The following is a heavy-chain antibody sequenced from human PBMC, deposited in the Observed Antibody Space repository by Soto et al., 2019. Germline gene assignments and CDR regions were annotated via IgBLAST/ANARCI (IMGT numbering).Heavy chain of an antibody. J-gene: IGHJ4*02. Sequence: ASVKVSCKATGYTFSGYYMHWVRQAPGQGLEWMGWINPKSGGTYYLQKFQGRVTMTRDTSISTAYMELSRLSFDDTATYYCARGNSGDDDEFDYWGQGTPVTVSS. CDR1: GYTFSGYY. V-gene: IGHV1-2*02. CDR2: INPKSGGT. CDR3: ARGNSGDDDEFDY. D-gene: IGHD5-12*01.